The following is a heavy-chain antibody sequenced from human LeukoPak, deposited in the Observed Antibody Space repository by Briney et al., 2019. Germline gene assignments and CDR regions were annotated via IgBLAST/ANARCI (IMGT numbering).Heavy chain of an antibody. J-gene: IGHJ4*02. D-gene: IGHD6-19*01. V-gene: IGHV4-4*07. Sequence: ASETLSLTCTVSGGSISSYYWSWIRQPAGKGLEWIGRIYTSGSTNYNPSLKSRVTMSVDTSKNQFSPKLSSVTAADTAVYYCAGIQQWLVDYWGQGTLVTVSS. CDR3: AGIQQWLVDY. CDR1: GGSISSYY. CDR2: IYTSGST.